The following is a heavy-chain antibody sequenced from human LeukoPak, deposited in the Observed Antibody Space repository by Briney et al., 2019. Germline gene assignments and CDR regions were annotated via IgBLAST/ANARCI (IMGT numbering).Heavy chain of an antibody. CDR2: INTDGSTT. J-gene: IGHJ4*02. V-gene: IGHV3-74*01. D-gene: IGHD2-2*01. Sequence: PGGSLRLSCAASGFTFSSYWMHWVRRAPGKGLVWVSRINTDGSTTNYADSVKGRFTISRDNAKNSLYLQMNSLRAEDTAVYYCARDIVVVPAAIDYFDYWGQGTLVTVSS. CDR1: GFTFSSYW. CDR3: ARDIVVVPAAIDYFDY.